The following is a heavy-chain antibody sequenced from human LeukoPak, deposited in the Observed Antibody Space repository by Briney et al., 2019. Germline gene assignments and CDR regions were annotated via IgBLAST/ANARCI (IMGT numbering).Heavy chain of an antibody. V-gene: IGHV4-30-4*01. CDR2: IYNSGST. D-gene: IGHD3-10*01. CDR3: AREPSIYGSGTDAFDI. J-gene: IGHJ3*02. CDR1: VGFFQRGDYY. Sequence: SVPLSLTCTVSVGFFQRGDYYWRWIRQPPGKVLQWIGYIYNSGSTYYNPSLKSRVTISVDTSKNQFSLKLSSVTAADTAVYYCAREPSIYGSGTDAFDIWGQGTMVTVSS.